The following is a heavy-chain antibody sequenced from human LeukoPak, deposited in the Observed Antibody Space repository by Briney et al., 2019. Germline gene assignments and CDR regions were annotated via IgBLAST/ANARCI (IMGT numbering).Heavy chain of an antibody. CDR3: TRDRAGIAVAETPPY. Sequence: GGSLRLSCTASGFTFGDYAMSWFRQAPGKGLEWVGFIRSKAYGGTTEYAASVKGRFTISRDDSKSIAYLQMNSLKTEDTAVYYCTRDRAGIAVAETPPYWGQGTLVTVSS. D-gene: IGHD6-19*01. J-gene: IGHJ4*02. CDR1: GFTFGDYA. CDR2: IRSKAYGGTT. V-gene: IGHV3-49*03.